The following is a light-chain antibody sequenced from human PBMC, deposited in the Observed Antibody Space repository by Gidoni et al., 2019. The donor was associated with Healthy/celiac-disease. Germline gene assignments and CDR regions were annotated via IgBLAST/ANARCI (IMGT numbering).Light chain of an antibody. V-gene: IGKV3-11*01. J-gene: IGKJ4*01. CDR2: DAS. Sequence: EIVLTQSPATLSLSPGKRATLSCRASQSVSSYLAWYQQKPGQAPRLLIYDASNRTTVIPARFSGSGSGTDFTLTISSLEPEDFAVYSCQQRSNWPLTCGGGTKVEIK. CDR1: QSVSSY. CDR3: QQRSNWPLT.